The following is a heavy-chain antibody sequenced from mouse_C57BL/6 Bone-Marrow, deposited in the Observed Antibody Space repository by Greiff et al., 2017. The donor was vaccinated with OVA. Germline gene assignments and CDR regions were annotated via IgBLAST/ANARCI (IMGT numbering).Heavy chain of an antibody. CDR2: ISSGSSTI. CDR1: GFTFSDYG. V-gene: IGHV5-17*01. CDR3: ARENKSAWFAY. D-gene: IGHD5-1-1*01. J-gene: IGHJ3*01. Sequence: EVQLVESGGGLVKPGGSLKLSCAASGFTFSDYGMHWVRQAPEKGLEWVAYISSGSSTIYYADTVKGRFTISRDNAKNTLFLQMTSLRSEDTAMYYCARENKSAWFAYWGQGTLVTVSA.